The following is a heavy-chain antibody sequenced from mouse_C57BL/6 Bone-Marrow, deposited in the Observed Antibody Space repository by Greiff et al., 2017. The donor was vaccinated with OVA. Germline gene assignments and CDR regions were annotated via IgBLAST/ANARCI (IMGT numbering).Heavy chain of an antibody. J-gene: IGHJ3*01. CDR2: IDPETGGT. CDR1: GYTFTDYE. Sequence: QVQLKASGAELVRPGASVTLSCKASGYTFTDYEMHWVKQTPVHGLEWIGAIDPETGGTAYNQKFKGKAILTADKSSSTAYMELRSLTSEDSAVYYCTRSDYYGSPWFAYWGQGTLVTVSA. D-gene: IGHD1-1*01. V-gene: IGHV1-15*01. CDR3: TRSDYYGSPWFAY.